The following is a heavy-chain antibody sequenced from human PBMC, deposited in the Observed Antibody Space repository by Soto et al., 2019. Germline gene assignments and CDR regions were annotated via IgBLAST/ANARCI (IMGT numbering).Heavy chain of an antibody. Sequence: GVSLRLSCSASGFTFTSYAMSWFRQAPGKGLEWVSGISGSGGDTKSADSVKGRFTISRDNFKNMLYLQINSLRAEDTAVYYCAKHDFWTLYNTGLDSWGQGTLVTVSS. CDR3: AKHDFWTLYNTGLDS. D-gene: IGHD3-3*01. CDR2: ISGSGGDT. J-gene: IGHJ4*02. V-gene: IGHV3-23*01. CDR1: GFTFTSYA.